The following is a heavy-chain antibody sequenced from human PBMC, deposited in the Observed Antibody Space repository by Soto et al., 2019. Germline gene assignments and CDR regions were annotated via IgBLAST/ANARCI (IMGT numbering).Heavy chain of an antibody. J-gene: IGHJ4*02. Sequence: EVQLVESGGGLVKPGGSLRLSCAASGFTFTRYSMNWVRQAPGKGLEWVSSISSTTNYIYYGDSMKGRFTISRDNDKSSLYLEMNSLRAEDTAVYYCARESEDLTSNFDYCRQGTLVTVSS. CDR2: ISSTTNYI. V-gene: IGHV3-21*06. CDR1: GFTFTRYS. CDR3: ARESEDLTSNFDY.